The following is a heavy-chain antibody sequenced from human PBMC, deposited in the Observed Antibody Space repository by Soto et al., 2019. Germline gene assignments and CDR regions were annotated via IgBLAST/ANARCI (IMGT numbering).Heavy chain of an antibody. CDR1: GYTFTSYG. CDR3: ARTLHPGIAVARVDY. V-gene: IGHV1-18*01. Sequence: QVQLVQSGAEVKEPGASVKVSCKASGYTFTSYGISWVRQAPGQGLEWMGWISAYNGNTNYAQKLQGRVTMTTDTSTSTAYMELRSLRSDDTAVYYCARTLHPGIAVARVDYWGQGTLVTVSS. J-gene: IGHJ4*02. CDR2: ISAYNGNT. D-gene: IGHD6-19*01.